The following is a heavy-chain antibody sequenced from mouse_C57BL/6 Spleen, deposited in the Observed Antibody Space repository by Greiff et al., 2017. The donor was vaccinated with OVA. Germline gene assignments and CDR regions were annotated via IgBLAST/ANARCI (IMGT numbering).Heavy chain of an antibody. D-gene: IGHD2-4*01. CDR1: GYSITSGYY. CDR2: ISYDGSN. CDR3: AREVYDYDFDY. Sequence: EVKLMESGPGLVKPSQSLSLTCSVTGYSITSGYYWNWIRQFPGNKLEWMGYISYDGSNNYNPSLKNRISITRDTSKNQFFLKLNSVTTEDTATYYCAREVYDYDFDYWGQGTTLTVSS. J-gene: IGHJ2*01. V-gene: IGHV3-6*01.